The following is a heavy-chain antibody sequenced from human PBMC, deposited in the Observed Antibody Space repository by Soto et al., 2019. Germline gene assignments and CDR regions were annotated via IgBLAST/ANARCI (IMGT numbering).Heavy chain of an antibody. V-gene: IGHV3-11*06. CDR1: GFTFSDYY. D-gene: IGHD5-12*01. CDR2: ISSSSSYT. J-gene: IGHJ6*02. Sequence: QVQLVESGGGLVKPGGSLRLSCAASGFTFSDYYMSWIRQAPGKGLEWVSYISSSSSYTNYADSVKGRFTISRDNAKNSLYLQMNSLRAEDTAVYYCARDVGLHSGYDYYYYGMDVWGQGTTVTVSS. CDR3: ARDVGLHSGYDYYYYGMDV.